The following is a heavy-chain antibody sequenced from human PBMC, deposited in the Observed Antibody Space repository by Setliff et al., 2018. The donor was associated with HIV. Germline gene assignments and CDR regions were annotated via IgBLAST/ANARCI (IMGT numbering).Heavy chain of an antibody. D-gene: IGHD5-12*01. V-gene: IGHV3-20*04. CDR1: GFTFDNYG. CDR2: INWNGGST. J-gene: IGHJ5*02. Sequence: PGGSLRLSCAASGFTFDNYGMSWVRQAPGKGLEWVSGINWNGGSTGYADSVKGRFTISRDNSKNTLYLQMNSLGAEDTAVYYCARSGYSGYDWNWFDPWGQGTLVTVSS. CDR3: ARSGYSGYDWNWFDP.